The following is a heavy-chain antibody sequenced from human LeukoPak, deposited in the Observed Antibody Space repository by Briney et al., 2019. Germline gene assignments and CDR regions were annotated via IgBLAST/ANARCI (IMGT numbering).Heavy chain of an antibody. J-gene: IGHJ4*02. CDR1: GYSFTSYT. CDR3: ASKKVEPDRYFDF. V-gene: IGHV7-4-1*02. D-gene: IGHD1-14*01. CDR2: INTYTGNA. Sequence: ASVKVSCKTSGYSFTSYTMNWVRQAPGQGLEVMGWINTYTGNATYAQGFTGRFVFSLDTSVSTAYLQISSLRAEDTAVCYCASKKVEPDRYFDFWGQGTLVTVSS.